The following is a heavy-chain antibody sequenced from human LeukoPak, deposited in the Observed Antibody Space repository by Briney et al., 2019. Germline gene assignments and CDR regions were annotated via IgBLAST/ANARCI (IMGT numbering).Heavy chain of an antibody. J-gene: IGHJ5*02. CDR1: GYTFTSYS. D-gene: IGHD6-13*01. CDR2: ISAYNGNT. V-gene: IGHV1-18*01. CDR3: ARGIAAAGTSWFDP. Sequence: GASVKVSCKASGYTFTSYSISWVRQAPGQGLEWMGWISAYNGNTNYAQKLQGRVTMTTDTSTSTAYMELRSLRSDDTAVYYCARGIAAAGTSWFDPWGQGTLVAVSS.